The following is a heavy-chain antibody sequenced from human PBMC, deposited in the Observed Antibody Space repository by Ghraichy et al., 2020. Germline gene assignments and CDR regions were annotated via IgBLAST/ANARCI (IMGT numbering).Heavy chain of an antibody. CDR2: INPNSGGT. J-gene: IGHJ4*02. CDR1: GYTFTGYY. V-gene: IGHV1-2*06. Sequence: ASVKVSCKASGYTFTGYYLHWVRQAPGQGLEWMGRINPNSGGTNYAQKFQGRVTMTRDTSISTAYMELSSLRSDDTAVYYCARGPLGYCTSITCYNFHFDYWGQGTLVTVSS. CDR3: ARGPLGYCTSITCYNFHFDY. D-gene: IGHD2-2*02.